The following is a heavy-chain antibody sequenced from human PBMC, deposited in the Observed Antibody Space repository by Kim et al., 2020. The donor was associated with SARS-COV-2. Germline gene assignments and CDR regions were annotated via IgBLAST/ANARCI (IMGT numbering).Heavy chain of an antibody. D-gene: IGHD1-26*01. Sequence: TNYNPSLKSRVTISVDTSKNQFSLKLSSVTAADTAVYYCARVRWEQEFDYWGQGTLVTVSS. CDR2: T. V-gene: IGHV4-59*01. CDR3: ARVRWEQEFDY. J-gene: IGHJ4*02.